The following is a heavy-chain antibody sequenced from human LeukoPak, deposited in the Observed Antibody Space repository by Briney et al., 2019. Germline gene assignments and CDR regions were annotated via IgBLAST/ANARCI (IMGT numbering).Heavy chain of an antibody. CDR3: ESKLSSSGWVY. CDR1: GFTFSSYP. Sequence: PGGSLRLSCVASGFTFSSYPMGWVRQAPGKGLEYISSISGSGGSTVYVDSVKGRFTISRDNSKNTLYLQMNSLRAGDTAVYYCESKLSSSGWVYWGQGVLVTVSS. J-gene: IGHJ4*02. CDR2: ISGSGGST. V-gene: IGHV3-23*01. D-gene: IGHD6-19*01.